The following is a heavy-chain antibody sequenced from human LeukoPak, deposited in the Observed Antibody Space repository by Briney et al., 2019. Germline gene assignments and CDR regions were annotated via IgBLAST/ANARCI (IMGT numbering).Heavy chain of an antibody. V-gene: IGHV4-59*01. Sequence: SETLSLTCTVSGGSISSYYWSWIRQPPGKGLEWIGYIYYSGGTNYNPSLKSRVTISVDTSKNQFSLKLSSVTAADTAVYYCAVTPIQANYFDYWGQGTLVTVSS. CDR1: GGSISSYY. J-gene: IGHJ4*02. CDR2: IYYSGGT. CDR3: AVTPIQANYFDY. D-gene: IGHD1-1*01.